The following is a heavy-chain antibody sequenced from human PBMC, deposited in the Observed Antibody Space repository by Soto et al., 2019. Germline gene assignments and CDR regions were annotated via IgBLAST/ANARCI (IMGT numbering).Heavy chain of an antibody. CDR2: ISYDGSNK. CDR3: AKDLWDIVVVPAAMGYHSYGMDV. J-gene: IGHJ6*02. CDR1: GFTFSSYG. V-gene: IGHV3-30*18. Sequence: PGGSLRLACAASGFTFSSYGMHWVRQAPGKGLEWVAVISYDGSNKYYADSVKGRFTISRDNSKNTLYLQMNSLRAEDTAVYYCAKDLWDIVVVPAAMGYHSYGMDVWGQGTTVTDSS. D-gene: IGHD2-2*01.